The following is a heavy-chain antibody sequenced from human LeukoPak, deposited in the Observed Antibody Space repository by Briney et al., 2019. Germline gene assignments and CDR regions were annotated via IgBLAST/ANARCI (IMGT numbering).Heavy chain of an antibody. V-gene: IGHV1-69*13. D-gene: IGHD2-2*01. CDR1: GGTFSSYA. CDR3: ARGGDILGYCSSTSCYDRAFDI. Sequence: SVKVSCKASGGTFSSYAISWVRQAPGQGLEWMGGIIPIFGTANYAQKFQGRVTITADESTSTAYMGLSSLRSEDTAVYYCARGGDILGYCSSTSCYDRAFDIWGQGTMVTVSS. J-gene: IGHJ3*02. CDR2: IIPIFGTA.